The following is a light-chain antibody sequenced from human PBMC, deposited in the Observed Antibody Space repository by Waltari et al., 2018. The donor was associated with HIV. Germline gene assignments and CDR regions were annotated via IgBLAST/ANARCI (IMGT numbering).Light chain of an antibody. V-gene: IGLV3-21*02. CDR3: QVWDSSSDHVV. CDR2: DNS. J-gene: IGLJ2*01. CDR1: NIGRNS. Sequence: SYVLTQPPSVSVAPGPTARFPCGGNNIGRNSVHWSQQKTGQAPVLVVYDNSDRPSGIPERFSGSNSGNTATLTISRVEAGDEADFHCQVWDSSSDHVVFGGGTKLTVL.